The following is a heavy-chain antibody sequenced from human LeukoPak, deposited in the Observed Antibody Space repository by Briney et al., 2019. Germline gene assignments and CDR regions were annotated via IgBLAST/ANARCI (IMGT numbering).Heavy chain of an antibody. V-gene: IGHV1-2*02. J-gene: IGHJ4*02. Sequence: ASVKVSCKASGYTFTGYYMHWVRQAPGQGLEWMGWINPNSGGTNYEQKFQGRVTMTRDTSISTAYMELSRLRSDDTAVYYCARGPARGVIKTDYWGQGTLVTVSS. CDR1: GYTFTGYY. CDR2: INPNSGGT. CDR3: ARGPARGVIKTDY. D-gene: IGHD3-10*01.